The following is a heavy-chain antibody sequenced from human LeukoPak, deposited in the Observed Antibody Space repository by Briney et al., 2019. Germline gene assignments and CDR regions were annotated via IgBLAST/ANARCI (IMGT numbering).Heavy chain of an antibody. D-gene: IGHD7-27*01. J-gene: IGHJ4*02. CDR2: IYYSGST. Sequence: PSETLSLTCSVSGGSVGSGSNYWSWIRQPPGKGLEWIGYIYYSGSTNYNPSLKSRVTISVDTSKNQFSLKLTSVTAADTAVYYCARDWGTYFDYWGQGTLVTVSS. CDR3: ARDWGTYFDY. CDR1: GGSVGSGSNY. V-gene: IGHV4-61*01.